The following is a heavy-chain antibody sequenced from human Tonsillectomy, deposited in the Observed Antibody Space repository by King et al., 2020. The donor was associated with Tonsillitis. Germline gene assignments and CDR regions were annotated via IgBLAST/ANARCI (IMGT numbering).Heavy chain of an antibody. CDR2: IYYSGST. CDR3: ARDSIAAVGGEYYYYGMDV. CDR1: GGSISSYY. J-gene: IGHJ6*02. D-gene: IGHD6-13*01. V-gene: IGHV4-59*01. Sequence: QLQESGPGLVKPSETLSLTCTVSGGSISSYYWSWIRQPPGKGLEWIGYIYYSGSTNYNPSLKSRVTISVDTSKNQFSLKLSSVTAADSAVYYCARDSIAAVGGEYYYYGMDVWGQGTTVTVSS.